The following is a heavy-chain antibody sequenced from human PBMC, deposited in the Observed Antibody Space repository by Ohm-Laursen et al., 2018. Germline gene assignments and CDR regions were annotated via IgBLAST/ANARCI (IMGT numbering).Heavy chain of an antibody. CDR2: IWYDGSNK. J-gene: IGHJ6*02. CDR1: GFTFSSYG. D-gene: IGHD3-10*01. V-gene: IGHV3-33*06. CDR3: AKDSSGGYYGMHV. Sequence: SLRLSCAASGFTFSSYGMHWVRQAPGKGLEWVAVIWYDGSNKYYADSVKGRFTISRDNSKNSLYLQMNSLRAEDTALYYCAKDSSGGYYGMHVWGQGTTVTVSS.